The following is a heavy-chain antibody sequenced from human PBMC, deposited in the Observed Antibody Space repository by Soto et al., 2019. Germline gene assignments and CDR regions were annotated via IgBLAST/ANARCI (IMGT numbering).Heavy chain of an antibody. CDR1: GFTFSSYS. V-gene: IGHV3-21*01. D-gene: IGHD6-19*01. J-gene: IGHJ6*02. CDR2: ISSSSSYI. CDR3: ARALAVAGAREAYYYGMDV. Sequence: EVQLVESGGGLVKPGGSLRLSCAASGFTFSSYSMNWVRQAPGKGLEWVSSISSSSSYIYYADSVKGRFTISRDNAKNPLYLQMNSLRAEDTAVYYCARALAVAGAREAYYYGMDVWGQGTTVTVSS.